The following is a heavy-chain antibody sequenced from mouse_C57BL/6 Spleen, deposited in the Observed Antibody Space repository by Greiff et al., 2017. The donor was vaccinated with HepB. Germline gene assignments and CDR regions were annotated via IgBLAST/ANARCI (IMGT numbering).Heavy chain of an antibody. CDR1: GYTFTDYE. J-gene: IGHJ2*01. D-gene: IGHD1-1*01. CDR2: IDPETGGT. V-gene: IGHV1-15*01. Sequence: QVQLQQSGAELVRPGASVTLSCKASGYTFTDYEMHWVKQTPVHGLEWIGAIDPETGGTAYNQKFKGKAILTADKSSSTAYMERRSLTSEDSAVYYCTRYGTTVVAPGYFDYWGQGTTLTVSS. CDR3: TRYGTTVVAPGYFDY.